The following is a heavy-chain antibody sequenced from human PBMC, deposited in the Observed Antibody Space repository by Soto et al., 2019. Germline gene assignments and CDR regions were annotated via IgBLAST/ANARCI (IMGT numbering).Heavy chain of an antibody. V-gene: IGHV3-7*01. CDR3: ARHYCSGGSCLFDP. Sequence: GGSLRLSCAASGFTFTNYWMTWVRQAPGKGLEWVANIKQDGSEKYYVDSVKGRFTISRDNAKSSLYLQMNSLRAEDTAVYYCARHYCSGGSCLFDPWGQGTLVTVSS. D-gene: IGHD2-15*01. CDR2: IKQDGSEK. CDR1: GFTFTNYW. J-gene: IGHJ5*02.